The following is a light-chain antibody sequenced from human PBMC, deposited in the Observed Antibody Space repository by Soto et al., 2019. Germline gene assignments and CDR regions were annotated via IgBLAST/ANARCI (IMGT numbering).Light chain of an antibody. V-gene: IGLV2-14*03. CDR1: SSALGDFNF. CDR3: SSYTSTTTLGV. CDR2: DVT. Sequence: QSVLAQPASVSGSPGQSITISCTATSSALGDFNFVSWYQHHPGKAPKLIIFDVTTRPSGVSARFSGSKSGNTASLTISGLQAEDAADYYCSSYTSTTTLGVFGTGTKVTVL. J-gene: IGLJ1*01.